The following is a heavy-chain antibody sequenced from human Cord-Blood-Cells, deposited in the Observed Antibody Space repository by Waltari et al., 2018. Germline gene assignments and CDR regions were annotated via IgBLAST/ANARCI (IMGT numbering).Heavy chain of an antibody. J-gene: IGHJ3*02. D-gene: IGHD6-6*01. Sequence: RQATGQGLEWMGWMNPNSGNTGYAQKFQGRVTITRNTSISTAYMELSSLRSEDTAVYYCAREGGSIAARRAAFDIWGQGTMVTVSS. CDR2: MNPNSGNT. V-gene: IGHV1-8*03. CDR3: AREGGSIAARRAAFDI.